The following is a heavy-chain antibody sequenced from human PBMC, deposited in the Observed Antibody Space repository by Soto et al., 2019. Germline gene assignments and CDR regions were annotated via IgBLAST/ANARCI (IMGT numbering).Heavy chain of an antibody. Sequence: SVKVSCKXSGGTFSSYAISWVRQAPGQGLEWMGGIIPIFGTANYAQKFQGRVTITADESTSTAYMELSSLRSEDTAVYYCARVPYYFWSGYSYRYYYYGMDVWGQGTTVTVSS. V-gene: IGHV1-69*13. CDR3: ARVPYYFWSGYSYRYYYYGMDV. CDR2: IIPIFGTA. CDR1: GGTFSSYA. J-gene: IGHJ6*02. D-gene: IGHD3-3*01.